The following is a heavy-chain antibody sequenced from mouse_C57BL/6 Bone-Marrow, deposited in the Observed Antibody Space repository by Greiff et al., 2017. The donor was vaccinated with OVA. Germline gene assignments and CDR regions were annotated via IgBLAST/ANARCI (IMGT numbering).Heavy chain of an antibody. CDR2: INPSTGGT. D-gene: IGHD2-1*01. V-gene: IGHV1-42*01. J-gene: IGHJ2*01. Sequence: VQLQQSGPELVKPGASVKISCKASGYSFTGYYMNWVKQSPEKSLEWIGEINPSTGGTTYNQKFKAKATLTVDKSSSTAYMQLKSLTSEDSAVYYCARKGNDFDCWGQGTTLTVSS. CDR1: GYSFTGYY. CDR3: ARKGNDFDC.